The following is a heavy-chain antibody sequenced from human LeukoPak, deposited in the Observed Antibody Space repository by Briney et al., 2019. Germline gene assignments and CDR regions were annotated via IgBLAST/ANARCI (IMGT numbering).Heavy chain of an antibody. CDR3: ARDGPLRIAAAGTGGWFDP. Sequence: GGSLRLSCAASGFSFSSYSMNWVRQAPGKGLEGVSSISSSSSYIYYADSVKGRFTISRDNAKNSLYLQMNSLRAEDTAVYYCARDGPLRIAAAGTGGWFDPWGQGTLVTVSS. CDR2: ISSSSSYI. V-gene: IGHV3-21*01. CDR1: GFSFSSYS. D-gene: IGHD6-13*01. J-gene: IGHJ5*02.